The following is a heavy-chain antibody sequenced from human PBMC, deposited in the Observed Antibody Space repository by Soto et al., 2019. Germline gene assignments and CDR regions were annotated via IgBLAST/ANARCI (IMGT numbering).Heavy chain of an antibody. CDR1: GYTFSSYG. D-gene: IGHD3-10*01. CDR3: ARLGSGIRYGMDV. CDR2: INPNSGGT. J-gene: IGHJ6*02. V-gene: IGHV1-2*04. Sequence: ASVKVSCKASGYTFSSYGINWVRQAPGQGLEWMGWINPNSGGTNYAQKFQGWVTMTRDTSISTAYMELSRLRSDDTAVYYSARLGSGIRYGMDVWGQGTTVTVSS.